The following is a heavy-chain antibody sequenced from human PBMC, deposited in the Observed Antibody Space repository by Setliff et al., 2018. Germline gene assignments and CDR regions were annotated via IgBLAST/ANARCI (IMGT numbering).Heavy chain of an antibody. CDR1: GFTFSSYA. V-gene: IGHV3-23*03. Sequence: PGGSLRLSCAASGFTFSSYAMSWVRQAPGKGLEWVSVIHSGGSSTYYADSVKGRFTIPRDNSKNTVYLQMKSLRAEDTAVYYCAKDLGINPPHDASDIWGQGTMVTVSS. CDR2: IHSGGSST. D-gene: IGHD3-16*01. J-gene: IGHJ3*02. CDR3: AKDLGINPPHDASDI.